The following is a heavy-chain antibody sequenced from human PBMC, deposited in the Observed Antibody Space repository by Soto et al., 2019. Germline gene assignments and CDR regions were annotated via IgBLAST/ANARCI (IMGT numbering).Heavy chain of an antibody. Sequence: PSETLSLTCTVSGGSINSGDYYWSWVRQPPGKALEWVGYIYYSGSTMYNPSLESLVTLSIDTSENQFSLKLSSVTAADTAVYYCARSLRDYGLGWFGPWGQGTRVTVSS. D-gene: IGHD4-17*01. CDR3: ARSLRDYGLGWFGP. CDR2: IYYSGST. J-gene: IGHJ5*02. CDR1: GGSINSGDYY. V-gene: IGHV4-30-4*01.